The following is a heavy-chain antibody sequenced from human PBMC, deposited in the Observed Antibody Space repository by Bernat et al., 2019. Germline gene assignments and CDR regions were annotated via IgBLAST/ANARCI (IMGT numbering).Heavy chain of an antibody. D-gene: IGHD3-16*01. V-gene: IGHV3-21*01. Sequence: EVQLVESGGGLVKPGGSLRLSCAASGFTFSSYSMNWVRQAPGKGLEWVSSISSSSSYIYYADSVKGRFTISRDNAKNSLYLQMNSLRAEDTAVYYCAARPHDDYTRGAFDIWGQGTMVTVSS. CDR2: ISSSSSYI. J-gene: IGHJ3*02. CDR3: AARPHDDYTRGAFDI. CDR1: GFTFSSYS.